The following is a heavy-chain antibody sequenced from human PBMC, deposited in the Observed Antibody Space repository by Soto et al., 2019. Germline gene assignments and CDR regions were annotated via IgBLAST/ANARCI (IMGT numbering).Heavy chain of an antibody. CDR1: GFSFNEAW. J-gene: IGHJ6*01. D-gene: IGHD2-15*01. CDR2: IKTSAGGGAT. CDR3: TTGSVEGI. Sequence: EVQLVESAGGLVKPGGSLRLSCVASGFSFNEAWMNWVRQAPGEGLEWVGRIKTSAGGGATDYAAPVQGRFTISRADSTNALYLHMNSLRTEDTAIYYCTTGSVEGIWGQGTTVTVSS. V-gene: IGHV3-15*07.